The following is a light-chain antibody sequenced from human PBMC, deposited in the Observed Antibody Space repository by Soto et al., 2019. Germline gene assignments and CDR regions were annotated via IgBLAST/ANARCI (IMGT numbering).Light chain of an antibody. Sequence: EIVLTQSPGTLSLSPGDRATLSCRASQSVISNYLAWYQQKPGQSPKLLIYSASSRATGIPDRFSGSGSGTDFTLTVSRLEPEDFAVYYCQQYGSSPPWTFGQGTKVDIK. V-gene: IGKV3-20*01. CDR1: QSVISNY. J-gene: IGKJ1*01. CDR3: QQYGSSPPWT. CDR2: SAS.